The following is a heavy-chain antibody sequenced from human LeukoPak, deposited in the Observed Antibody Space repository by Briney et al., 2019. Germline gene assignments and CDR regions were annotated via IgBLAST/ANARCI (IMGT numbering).Heavy chain of an antibody. V-gene: IGHV4-59*08. D-gene: IGHD2-21*02. Sequence: PSETLSFTCTVSGGSISYDYWSWIPQFPGKRLEWFGYIHYSGATNYSPSLKSRFTISVDTSKNQFSLKLSSVTAADTALYYCATLRGASTAVFDSWGQGALVTVSS. CDR2: IHYSGAT. J-gene: IGHJ4*02. CDR1: GGSISYDY. CDR3: ATLRGASTAVFDS.